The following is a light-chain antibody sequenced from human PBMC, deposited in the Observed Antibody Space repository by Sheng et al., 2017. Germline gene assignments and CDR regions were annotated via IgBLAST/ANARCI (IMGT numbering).Light chain of an antibody. CDR1: SSDVGGYNY. CDR3: SSYTSSNSWL. Sequence: QSALTQPASVSGSPGQSITISCTGTSSDVGGYNYVSWYQQHPGKGPKVIIYDVSHRPSGVSNRFSGSKSGNTASLTISGLQAEDEADYYCSSYTSSNSWLFGGGTKLTVL. CDR2: DVS. V-gene: IGLV2-14*03. J-gene: IGLJ3*02.